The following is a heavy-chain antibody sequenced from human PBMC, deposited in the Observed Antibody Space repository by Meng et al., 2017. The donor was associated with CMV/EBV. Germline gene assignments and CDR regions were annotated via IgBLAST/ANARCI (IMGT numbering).Heavy chain of an antibody. D-gene: IGHD3-16*01. CDR3: ARDHRGGGWGAYYYGMDV. J-gene: IGHJ6*02. CDR1: GFTFSSYS. Sequence: GESLKISCAASGFTFSSYSMNWVRQAPGKGLEWVSSISSSSIYIYYADSVKGRFTISRDNAKNSLYLQMNSLRAEDTAVYYCARDHRGGGWGAYYYGMDVWGQGTTVTVSS. CDR2: ISSSSIYI. V-gene: IGHV3-21*01.